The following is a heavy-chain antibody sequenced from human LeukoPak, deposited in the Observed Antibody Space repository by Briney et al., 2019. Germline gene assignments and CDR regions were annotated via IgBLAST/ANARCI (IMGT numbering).Heavy chain of an antibody. V-gene: IGHV1-58*02. J-gene: IGHJ5*02. CDR2: IVLGSGNT. CDR3: AAQRGASLHDFWSTRLFDP. CDR1: GFTFHTSA. D-gene: IGHD3-3*01. Sequence: ASVKVSCKASGFTFHTSAMQWVRQARGQRLEWIGWIVLGSGNTVYSHKFHDRVIITRDMSTSTVYMELDRLGSEDTAVYHCAAQRGASLHDFWSTRLFDPWGQGTLVTVSS.